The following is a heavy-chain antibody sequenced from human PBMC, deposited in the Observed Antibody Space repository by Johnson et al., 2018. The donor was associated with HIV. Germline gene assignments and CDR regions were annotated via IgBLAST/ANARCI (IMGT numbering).Heavy chain of an antibody. V-gene: IGHV3-30*18. J-gene: IGHJ3*02. CDR3: AKGRWEATTYDDAFDI. CDR2: ISYDGSNK. CDR1: GFTFSDYG. D-gene: IGHD1-26*01. Sequence: QVQLVESGGGVVQPGRSLRLSCAASGFTFSDYGMHWVRQAPGKGLEWVAVISYDGSNKYYADSVKGRFTISRDNSKNTLYLQMNSLRAEDTAVYYCAKGRWEATTYDDAFDIWGQGTMVTVSS.